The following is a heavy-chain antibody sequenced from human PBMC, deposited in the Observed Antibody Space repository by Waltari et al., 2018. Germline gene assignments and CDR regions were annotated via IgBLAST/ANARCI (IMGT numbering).Heavy chain of an antibody. J-gene: IGHJ4*02. Sequence: QVQLQESGTGLLRPSETLSLTCAGSGYLLRRGYYRCRVRSPPGQAPARVWRSVPWGGRQPPGKGLEWILSMYHEGFTYYNPSLKSRVTISLDTSENQVSLKLNSVTAADTAVYYCARVFLVLGGEKYQGYFETWGQGTLVTVSS. D-gene: IGHD2-2*01. V-gene: IGHV4-38-2*01. CDR1: GYLLRRGYY. CDR2: MYHEGFT. CDR3: ARVFLVLGGEKYQGYFET.